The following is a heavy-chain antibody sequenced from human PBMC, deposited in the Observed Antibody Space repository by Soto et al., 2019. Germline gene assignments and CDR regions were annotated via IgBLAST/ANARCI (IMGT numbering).Heavy chain of an antibody. J-gene: IGHJ6*02. CDR2: INHSGST. CDR1: GGSFSGYY. Sequence: SETLSLTCAVYGGSFSGYYWSWIRQPPGKGLEWIEEINHSGSTNYNPSLKSRVTISVDTSKNQFSLKLSSVTAADTAVYYCARGGGVAGTWGYYYYGMDVWGQGTTVTVSS. V-gene: IGHV4-34*01. CDR3: ARGGGVAGTWGYYYYGMDV. D-gene: IGHD6-19*01.